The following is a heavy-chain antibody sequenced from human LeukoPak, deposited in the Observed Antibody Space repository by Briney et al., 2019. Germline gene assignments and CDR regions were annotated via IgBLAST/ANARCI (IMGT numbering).Heavy chain of an antibody. V-gene: IGHV3-7*05. CDR2: IKEDGSEK. CDR1: GFTLSNYW. CDR3: ARDPSSDAFDI. Sequence: GSLRLSCAGSGFTLSNYWMTCVRQAPGKGLEWVANIKEDGSEKYYVDSVKGRFTISRDNAKNSLYLQMNSLRAEDTAVYCCARDPSSDAFDIWGQGTMVTVSS. J-gene: IGHJ3*02.